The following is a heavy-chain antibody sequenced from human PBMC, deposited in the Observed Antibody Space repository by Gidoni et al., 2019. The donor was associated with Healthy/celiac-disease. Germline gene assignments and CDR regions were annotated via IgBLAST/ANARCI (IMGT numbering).Heavy chain of an antibody. Sequence: EVQLVESGGGLVQPGRSLRLSCPASGFTFGDYAMSWFRQAPGKGLEWVGFIRSKAYGGTTEYAASVKGRFTISRDDSKSIAYLQMNSLKTEDTAVYYCTTSELISPSGGFDPWGQGTLVTVSS. CDR1: GFTFGDYA. V-gene: IGHV3-49*03. CDR3: TTSELISPSGGFDP. CDR2: IRSKAYGGTT. J-gene: IGHJ5*02. D-gene: IGHD3-16*01.